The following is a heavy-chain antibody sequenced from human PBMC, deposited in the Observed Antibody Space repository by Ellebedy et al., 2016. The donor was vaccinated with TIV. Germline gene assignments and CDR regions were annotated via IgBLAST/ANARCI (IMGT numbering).Heavy chain of an antibody. J-gene: IGHJ4*02. CDR1: GGSIRSGGYY. V-gene: IGHV4-31*03. Sequence: MPSETLSLTCSVSGGSIRSGGYYWNWIRQHPGKGLEWIGYISYSGTTYYIPSLKSRITISMDTSKNQFSLKLSSVTAADTAVYYCVRFGRAYISADHSPFEFWGQGTLVTVSS. CDR3: VRFGRAYISADHSPFEF. CDR2: ISYSGTT. D-gene: IGHD6-19*01.